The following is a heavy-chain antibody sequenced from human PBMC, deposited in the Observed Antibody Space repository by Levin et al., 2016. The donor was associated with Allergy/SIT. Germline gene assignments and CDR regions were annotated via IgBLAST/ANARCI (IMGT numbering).Heavy chain of an antibody. CDR2: IYSGGST. CDR3: ARDGGIAVGADY. D-gene: IGHD6-19*01. J-gene: IGHJ4*02. Sequence: WIRQPPGKGLEWVSVIYSGGSTYYADSVKGRFTISRDNSKNTLYLQMNSLRAEDTAVYYCARDGGIAVGADYWGQGTLVTVSS. V-gene: IGHV3-53*01.